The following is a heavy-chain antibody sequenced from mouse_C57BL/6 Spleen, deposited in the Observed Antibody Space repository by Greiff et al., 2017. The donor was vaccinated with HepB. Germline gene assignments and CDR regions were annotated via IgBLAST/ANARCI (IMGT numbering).Heavy chain of an antibody. CDR2: INPSSGYT. J-gene: IGHJ3*01. CDR1: GYTFTSYW. Sequence: QVQLKQSGAELAKPGASVKLSCKASGYTFTSYWMHWVKQRPGQGLEWIGYINPSSGYTKYNQKFKDKATLTADKSSSTAYMQLSSLTYADSAVYCCARWGDDYGEGWVAYWGQGTLVTVSA. V-gene: IGHV1-7*01. D-gene: IGHD2-4*01. CDR3: ARWGDDYGEGWVAY.